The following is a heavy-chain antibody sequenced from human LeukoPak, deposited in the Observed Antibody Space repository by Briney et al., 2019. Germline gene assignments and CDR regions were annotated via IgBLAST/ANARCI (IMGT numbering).Heavy chain of an antibody. Sequence: GGSLRLSCAASGFTFSSYGMHWVRQAPGKGLEWVAVIWYDGSNKYYADSVKGRFTISRDNSKNTLYLQMNSLRAEDTAVYYCAREAAYCGGDCYGFFDCWGQGTQVTVSS. D-gene: IGHD2-21*02. CDR3: AREAAYCGGDCYGFFDC. V-gene: IGHV3-33*01. CDR1: GFTFSSYG. CDR2: IWYDGSNK. J-gene: IGHJ4*02.